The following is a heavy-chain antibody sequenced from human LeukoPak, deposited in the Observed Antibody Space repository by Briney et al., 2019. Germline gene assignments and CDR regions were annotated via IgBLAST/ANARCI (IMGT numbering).Heavy chain of an antibody. CDR1: GGTFSSYT. CDR3: ASPRIQLGFDP. Sequence: ASVKVSCKASGGTFSSYTISWVRQAPGQGLEWMRRIIPILGIANYAQKFQGRVTITADKSTSTAYMELSSLRSEDTAVYYCASPRIQLGFDPWGQGTLVTVSS. V-gene: IGHV1-69*02. CDR2: IIPILGIA. J-gene: IGHJ5*02. D-gene: IGHD5-18*01.